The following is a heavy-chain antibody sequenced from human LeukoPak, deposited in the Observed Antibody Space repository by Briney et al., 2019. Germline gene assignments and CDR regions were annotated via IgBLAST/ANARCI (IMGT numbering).Heavy chain of an antibody. CDR3: ARDREGGPYGPAFDI. Sequence: SETLSHTCTVSGGSISSYYWSWIRQPPGKGLEWIGYIYYSGSTNYNPSLKSRVTISVDTSKNQFSLKLSSVTAADTAVYYCARDREGGPYGPAFDIWGQGTMVTVSS. CDR1: GGSISSYY. J-gene: IGHJ3*02. V-gene: IGHV4-59*01. CDR2: IYYSGST. D-gene: IGHD3-16*01.